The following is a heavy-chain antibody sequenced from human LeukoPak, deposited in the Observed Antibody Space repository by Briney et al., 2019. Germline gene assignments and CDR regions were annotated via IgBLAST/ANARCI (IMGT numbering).Heavy chain of an antibody. J-gene: IGHJ4*02. Sequence: SETLSLTCTVSGGSISSSSYYWGWIRQPPGKGLEWIGSIYYSGSTYYNPSLKSRVTISVDTSKNQFSLKLSSVTAADTAVYYCAREMYGLGSDFDYWGQGTLVTVSS. V-gene: IGHV4-39*07. CDR1: GGSISSSSYY. D-gene: IGHD3-10*01. CDR2: IYYSGST. CDR3: AREMYGLGSDFDY.